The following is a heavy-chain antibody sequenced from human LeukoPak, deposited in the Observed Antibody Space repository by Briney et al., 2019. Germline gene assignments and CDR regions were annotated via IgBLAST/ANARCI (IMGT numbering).Heavy chain of an antibody. CDR3: ARGGQWLVLSSLDY. CDR1: GDSVSSNSAA. D-gene: IGHD6-19*01. J-gene: IGHJ4*02. V-gene: IGHV6-1*01. Sequence: SQTLSLTCAISGDSVSSNSAAWNWIRQSPSRGLEWLGRTYYTSKWYNDYAVSVKSRITINPDTSKNQFSLHLNSVTPEDTAVYYCARGGQWLVLSSLDYWGQGTLVTVSS. CDR2: TYYTSKWYN.